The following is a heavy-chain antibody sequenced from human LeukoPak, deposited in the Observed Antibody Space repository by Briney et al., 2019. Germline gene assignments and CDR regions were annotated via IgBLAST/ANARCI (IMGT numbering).Heavy chain of an antibody. V-gene: IGHV3-30-3*01. D-gene: IGHD4-23*01. J-gene: IGHJ4*02. CDR1: GFTFSSYA. CDR2: ISYDGSYK. Sequence: GGSLRLSCAASGFTFSSYAMHWVRQAPGKGLEWVAVISYDGSYKYYADSVKGRFTISRDNSKNTLYLQMNSLRAEDTAVYYCARDLYGGNSFDYWGQGTLVTVSS. CDR3: ARDLYGGNSFDY.